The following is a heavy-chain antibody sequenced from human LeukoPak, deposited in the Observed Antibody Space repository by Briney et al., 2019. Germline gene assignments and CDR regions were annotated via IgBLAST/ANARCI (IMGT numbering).Heavy chain of an antibody. CDR2: IYYSGST. J-gene: IGHJ3*02. CDR3: ARAPWQSAFDI. CDR1: GGSISSGGYY. Sequence: SETLPLTCTVSGGSISSGGYYWSWIRQHPGKGLEWIGYIYYSGSTYYNPSLKSRVTISVDTSKNQFSLKLSSVTAADTAVYYCARAPWQSAFDIWGQGTVVTVSS. D-gene: IGHD5-12*01. V-gene: IGHV4-31*03.